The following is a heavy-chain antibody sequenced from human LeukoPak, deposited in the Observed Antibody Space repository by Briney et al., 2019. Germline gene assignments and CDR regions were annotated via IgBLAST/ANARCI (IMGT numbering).Heavy chain of an antibody. J-gene: IGHJ3*02. Sequence: SETLSLTCTVSGVSTNTYYYWSWIRQPPGKGLEWIGYIYYSGSTNYNPSLKSRVTISVDTSKNQFSLKLSSVTAADTAVYYCATRNDYDFWSGSSDAFDIWGQGTMVTVSS. D-gene: IGHD3-3*01. CDR1: GVSTNTYYY. CDR3: ATRNDYDFWSGSSDAFDI. V-gene: IGHV4-59*08. CDR2: IYYSGST.